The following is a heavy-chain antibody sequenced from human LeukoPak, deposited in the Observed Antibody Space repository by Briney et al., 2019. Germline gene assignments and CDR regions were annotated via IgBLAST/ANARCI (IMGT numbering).Heavy chain of an antibody. CDR2: IYMSGST. V-gene: IGHV4-61*02. CDR1: GGSISSDSYY. CDR3: ARDEWLRFWEY. Sequence: SETLSLTCTVSGGSISSDSYYWSWIRQPAGKGLEWIGRIYMSGSTNYNPSLKSRITISLDTSKNQMSLKMRSVTAADTAVYYCARDEWLRFWEYWGQGTLVSVSS. D-gene: IGHD5-12*01. J-gene: IGHJ4*02.